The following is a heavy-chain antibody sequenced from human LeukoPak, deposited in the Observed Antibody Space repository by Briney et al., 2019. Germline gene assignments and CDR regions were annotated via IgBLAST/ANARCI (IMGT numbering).Heavy chain of an antibody. CDR2: IYYSGST. J-gene: IGHJ4*02. V-gene: IGHV4-31*03. CDR3: ALGGIAVAGPYMEDY. CDR1: GGSISSGAYY. Sequence: SETLSLTCTVSGGSISSGAYYWSWIRQHPGKGLEWIGYIYYSGSTHYNPSLKSRVTISVDTSKNQFSLKLSSVTAADTAVYYCALGGIAVAGPYMEDYWGQGTLVTVSS. D-gene: IGHD6-19*01.